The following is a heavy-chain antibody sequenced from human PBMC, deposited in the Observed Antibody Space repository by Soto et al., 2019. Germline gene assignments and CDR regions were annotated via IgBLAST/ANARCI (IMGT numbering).Heavy chain of an antibody. D-gene: IGHD2-2*01. CDR1: GFTFGDYA. J-gene: IGHJ3*02. CDR2: IRSKAYGGTT. Sequence: GGSLRLSCTASGFTFGDYAMSWFRQAPGKGLEWVGFIRSKAYGGTTEYAASVKGRFTISRDDSKSIAYLQMNSLKTEDTAVYYCTREALGDIVVVPAAIPPTNDAFDIWGQGTMVTVSS. V-gene: IGHV3-49*03. CDR3: TREALGDIVVVPAAIPPTNDAFDI.